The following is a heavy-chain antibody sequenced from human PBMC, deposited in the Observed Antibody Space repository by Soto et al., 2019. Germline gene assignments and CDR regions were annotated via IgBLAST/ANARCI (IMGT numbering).Heavy chain of an antibody. J-gene: IGHJ3*02. CDR2: IYHSGST. Sequence: LSLTCTVSGGSISSSSYYWSWVRQPPGKGLEWIGEIYHSGSTNYNPSLKSRVTISVDKSKNQFSLKLNSVTAADTALYYCAREPIVGAIRQDAFDIWGQGTMVTVSS. CDR3: AREPIVGAIRQDAFDI. V-gene: IGHV4-4*02. CDR1: GGSISSSSYY. D-gene: IGHD1-26*01.